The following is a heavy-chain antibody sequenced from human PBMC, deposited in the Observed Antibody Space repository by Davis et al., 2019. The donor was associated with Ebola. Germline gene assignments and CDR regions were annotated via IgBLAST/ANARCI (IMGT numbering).Heavy chain of an antibody. CDR2: ISSSSSYI. J-gene: IGHJ5*02. CDR3: ARDLLGFGEFGWFDP. D-gene: IGHD3-10*01. CDR1: GFTFSSYS. Sequence: GESLKISCAASGFTFSSYSMNWVRQAPGKGLEWVSSISSSSSYIYYADSVKGRFTIPRDNAKYSLYLQMNSLRAEDTAVYYCARDLLGFGEFGWFDPWGQGTLVTVSS. V-gene: IGHV3-21*01.